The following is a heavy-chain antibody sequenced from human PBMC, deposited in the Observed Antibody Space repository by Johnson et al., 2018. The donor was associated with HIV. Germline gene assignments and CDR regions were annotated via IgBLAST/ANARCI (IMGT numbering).Heavy chain of an antibody. D-gene: IGHD3-22*01. J-gene: IGHJ3*02. CDR1: E. Sequence: VESGGGVVQPGRSLRLSCAASEMHWVCQAPEKGLEWVADIKCDGSEKYYADSVKGRFTISRDNSKNTLYLQMNSLRAEDTAVYYCAKDLVIVVVITPGAFDIWGQGTMVTVSS. V-gene: IGHV3-30*18. CDR3: AKDLVIVVVITPGAFDI. CDR2: IKCDGSEK.